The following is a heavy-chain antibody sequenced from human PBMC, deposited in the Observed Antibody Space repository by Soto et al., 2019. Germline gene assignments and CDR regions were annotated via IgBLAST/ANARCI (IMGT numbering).Heavy chain of an antibody. CDR2: IKQDGSEK. J-gene: IGHJ4*02. Sequence: GGSLRLSCAASGFTFSSYWMSWVRQAPGKGLEWVANIKQDGSEKYYVDSVKGRFTISRDNAKNSLYLQMNSLRAEDTAVYYCAGTTIFGVVSPFDYWGQGTLVTVSS. CDR1: GFTFSSYW. V-gene: IGHV3-7*05. CDR3: AGTTIFGVVSPFDY. D-gene: IGHD3-3*01.